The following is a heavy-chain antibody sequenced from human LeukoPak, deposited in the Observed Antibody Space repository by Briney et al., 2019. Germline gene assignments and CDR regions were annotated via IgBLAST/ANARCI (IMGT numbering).Heavy chain of an antibody. D-gene: IGHD5-24*01. CDR1: GFTFSSYG. CDR2: ISYDGSNK. CDR3: AKDRARLEMATTLDY. V-gene: IGHV3-30*18. J-gene: IGHJ4*02. Sequence: GGSLRLSCAASGFTFSSYGMHWVRQAPGKGLEWVAVISYDGSNKYYADSVKGRFTISRGNSKNTLYLQMNSLRAEDTAVYYCAKDRARLEMATTLDYWGQGTLVTVSS.